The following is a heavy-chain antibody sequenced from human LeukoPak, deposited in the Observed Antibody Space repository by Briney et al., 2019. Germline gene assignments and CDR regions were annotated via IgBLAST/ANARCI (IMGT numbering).Heavy chain of an antibody. CDR2: IYSGGST. Sequence: PGGSLRLSCAASGLTVSSNYMSWVRQAPGKGLEWVSVIYSGGSTYYADSVKGRFTISRDNSKNTLYLQMNSLRAEDTAVYYCARAGYYDSSGYPYYFDYWGQGTLVTVSS. J-gene: IGHJ4*02. CDR1: GLTVSSNY. CDR3: ARAGYYDSSGYPYYFDY. V-gene: IGHV3-53*01. D-gene: IGHD3-22*01.